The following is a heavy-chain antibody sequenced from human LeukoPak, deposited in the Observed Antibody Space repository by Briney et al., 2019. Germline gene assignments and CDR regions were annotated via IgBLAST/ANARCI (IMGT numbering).Heavy chain of an antibody. V-gene: IGHV3-7*05. CDR1: GFTFSAFW. D-gene: IGHD3-16*01. CDR2: INQGGSEQ. J-gene: IGHJ4*02. Sequence: TGGSLRLSCEDSGFTFSAFWMNWVRQAPGKGLEWVANINQGGSEQHYVDSVKGRFIISRDNAKKSLYLQMNSLRAEDTAVYYCAKELNGDYWGQGTLVTVSS. CDR3: AKELNGDY.